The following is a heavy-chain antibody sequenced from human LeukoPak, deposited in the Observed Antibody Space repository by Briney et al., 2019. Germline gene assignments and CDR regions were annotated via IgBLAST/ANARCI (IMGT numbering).Heavy chain of an antibody. Sequence: GGSLRLSCAASGFTFSSHDMHWVRQPTGKGLEWVSVIGTAGNTYYADSVKGRFTISRENARNSLLLQMDNLRAEDTAVYYCVRGYIYAYAFDYWGQGTLVTVSS. CDR1: GFTFSSHD. CDR2: IGTAGNT. J-gene: IGHJ4*02. V-gene: IGHV3-13*01. CDR3: VRGYIYAYAFDY. D-gene: IGHD5-18*01.